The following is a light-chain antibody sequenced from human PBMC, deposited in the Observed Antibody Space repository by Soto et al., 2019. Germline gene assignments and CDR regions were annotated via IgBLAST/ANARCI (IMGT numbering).Light chain of an antibody. CDR1: QSVSNNY. J-gene: IGKJ1*01. CDR2: GAS. CDR3: QQYGSSGT. Sequence: EIGLTQSPGTLSLSPGERATLSSRASQSVSNNYLAWYQQKPGQAPRLLIYGASNRATGIPDRFSGSGSGTDSTLTISRLEPEDFAVYYCQQYGSSGTFGQGTKVDI. V-gene: IGKV3-20*01.